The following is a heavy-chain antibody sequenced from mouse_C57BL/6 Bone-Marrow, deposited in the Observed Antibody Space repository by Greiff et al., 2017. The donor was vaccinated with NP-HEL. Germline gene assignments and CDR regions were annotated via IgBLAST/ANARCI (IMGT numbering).Heavy chain of an antibody. CDR1: GYTFTDYE. Sequence: QVQLQQSGAELVRPGASVTLSCKASGYTFTDYEMHWVKQTPVHGLEWIGAIDPETGGTAYNQKFKGKAILTADKSSSTAYMELRSLTSEDSAVYYCAGYVYGEVYFDYWGQGTTLTVSS. D-gene: IGHD2-2*01. CDR3: AGYVYGEVYFDY. V-gene: IGHV1-15*01. CDR2: IDPETGGT. J-gene: IGHJ2*01.